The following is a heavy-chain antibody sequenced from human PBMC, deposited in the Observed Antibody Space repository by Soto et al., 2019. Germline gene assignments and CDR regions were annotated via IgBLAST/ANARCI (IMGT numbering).Heavy chain of an antibody. Sequence: GASVKVSCKASGGTFSSYAISWVRQAPGQGLEWMGGIIPIFGTANYAQKFQGRVTITADESTSAAYMELSSLRSEDTAVYYCARCNLPYQLQDIIYYYYYGMDVWGQGTTVTVSS. CDR2: IIPIFGTA. CDR3: ARCNLPYQLQDIIYYYYYGMDV. J-gene: IGHJ6*02. D-gene: IGHD2-2*01. CDR1: GGTFSSYA. V-gene: IGHV1-69*13.